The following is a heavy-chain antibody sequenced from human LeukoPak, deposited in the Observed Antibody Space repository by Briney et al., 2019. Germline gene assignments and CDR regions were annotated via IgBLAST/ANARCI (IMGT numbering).Heavy chain of an antibody. CDR3: GGGSGSSFDY. V-gene: IGHV3-74*01. Sequence: GGSLRLSCAASGFTFSNYWMHWVRQAPGKGLVWVSRISGDGSYTSYVDSVKGRFTISRDNAKNTVYLQMNSLRAEDMAVYYCGGGSGSSFDYWGQGTLATVSS. CDR1: GFTFSNYW. CDR2: ISGDGSYT. J-gene: IGHJ4*02. D-gene: IGHD3-10*01.